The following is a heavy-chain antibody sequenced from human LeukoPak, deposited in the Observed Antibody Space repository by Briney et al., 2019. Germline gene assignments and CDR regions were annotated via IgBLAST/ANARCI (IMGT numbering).Heavy chain of an antibody. CDR3: ARGPPRFLDSYFDY. CDR1: GYAFTNYA. J-gene: IGHJ4*02. V-gene: IGHV1-3*01. D-gene: IGHD3/OR15-3a*01. CDR2: INEGNGNT. Sequence: GASVKVSCKTFGYAFTNYAIQWVRQAPGQRLEWMGWINEGNGNTQFSQKFQDRVTLTRDTSTSTVYMELSSLRSEDTAVYYCARGPPRFLDSYFDYWGQGTLVTVSS.